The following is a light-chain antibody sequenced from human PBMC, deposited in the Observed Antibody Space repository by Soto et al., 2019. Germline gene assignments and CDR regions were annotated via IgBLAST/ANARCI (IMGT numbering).Light chain of an antibody. V-gene: IGLV2-23*02. CDR1: SSDVGGYKY. J-gene: IGLJ1*01. Sequence: QSALTQPASVSGSPGQSITISCTGTSSDVGGYKYVSWYQQHPGKAPKLMIFEVNKRPSGVSSRFSGSKSGNTASLTISGLKVEDEADYYCCSSGGSPTYVFGAGTKLTVL. CDR3: CSSGGSPTYV. CDR2: EVN.